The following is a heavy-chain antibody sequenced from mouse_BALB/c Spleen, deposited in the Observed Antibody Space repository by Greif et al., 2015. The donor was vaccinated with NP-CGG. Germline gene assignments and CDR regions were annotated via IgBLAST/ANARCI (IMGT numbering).Heavy chain of an antibody. V-gene: IGHV14-3*02. CDR3: ARRDGSSYDYYAMDY. CDR2: IDPANGNT. D-gene: IGHD1-1*01. CDR1: GFNIKDTY. Sequence: EVQLQQSGAELVKPGASVKLSCTASGFNIKDTYMHWVKQRPEQDLEWIGRIDPANGNTKYDPKFQGKATITADTSSNTAYLQLSSLTSEDTAVYYCARRDGSSYDYYAMDYWGQGTSVTVSS. J-gene: IGHJ4*01.